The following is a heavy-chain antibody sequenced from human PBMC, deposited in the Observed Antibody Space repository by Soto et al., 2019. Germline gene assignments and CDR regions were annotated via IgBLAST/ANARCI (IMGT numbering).Heavy chain of an antibody. CDR3: AISITMVRGVIFYYYYGMDV. CDR2: IIPIFGTA. D-gene: IGHD3-10*01. CDR1: GGTFSSYA. Sequence: SVKVSCKASGGTFSSYAISWVRQAPGQGLEWRGGIIPIFGTANYAQKFQGRVTITADKSTSTAYMELSSLRSEDTAVYYCAISITMVRGVIFYYYYGMDVWGQGTTVTVSS. J-gene: IGHJ6*02. V-gene: IGHV1-69*06.